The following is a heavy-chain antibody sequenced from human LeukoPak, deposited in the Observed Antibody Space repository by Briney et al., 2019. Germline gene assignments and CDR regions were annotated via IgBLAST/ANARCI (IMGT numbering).Heavy chain of an antibody. Sequence: ASVKVSCKASGGTLSSYAISWVRQAPGQGLEWMGGIIPIFGTANYAQKFQGRVTITTDESTSTAYMELSSLRSEDTAVYYCARNPYGSGKNYYYYMDVWGKGTTVTVSS. CDR2: IIPIFGTA. D-gene: IGHD3-10*01. V-gene: IGHV1-69*05. CDR1: GGTLSSYA. J-gene: IGHJ6*03. CDR3: ARNPYGSGKNYYYYMDV.